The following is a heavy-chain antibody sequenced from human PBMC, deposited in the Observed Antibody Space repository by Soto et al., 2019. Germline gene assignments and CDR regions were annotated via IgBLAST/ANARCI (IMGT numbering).Heavy chain of an antibody. CDR2: IKQDGSEI. D-gene: IGHD2-2*01. CDR3: AKSISAIPGDS. J-gene: IGHJ4*02. CDR1: GFTFSSYW. V-gene: IGHV3-7*05. Sequence: EVQLVESGGGLVPAGGSLRLSCAASGFTFSSYWMSWVRQGPGKGPEWVANIKQDGSEIYYVDSVKGRFTISRDNAKSSLYLQMTSLRAEDTAVYHCAKSISAIPGDSWGQGTLVTVSS.